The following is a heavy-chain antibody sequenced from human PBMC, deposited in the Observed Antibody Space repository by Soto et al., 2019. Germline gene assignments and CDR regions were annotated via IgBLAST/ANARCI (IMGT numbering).Heavy chain of an antibody. J-gene: IGHJ6*02. CDR1: GFTFTRFA. CDR2: ISGSGGST. CDR3: AKEDSGVCSDASSSGGGVHSMDA. D-gene: IGHD2-15*01. Sequence: GGSLRLSCAASGFTFTRFAVSWVRQAPGKGLEWVSAISGSGGSTYYADSVKGRFTISRDNSKNTPYRPMNSLRGEDTAVCYWAKEDSGVCSDASSSGGGVHSMDAWGQGTTVTVS. V-gene: IGHV3-23*01.